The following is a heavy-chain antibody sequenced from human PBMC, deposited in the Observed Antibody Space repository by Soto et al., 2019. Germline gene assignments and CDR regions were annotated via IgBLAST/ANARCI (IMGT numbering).Heavy chain of an antibody. J-gene: IGHJ5*02. CDR1: GFTFSNSV. CDR2: IGTSGGST. CDR3: AKSERFDP. V-gene: IGHV3-23*01. Sequence: GSLRLSCAASGFTFSNSVMSWVRQAPGKGPEWVSTIGTSGGSTNYADSVKGRFTISRDNSKNTLYLQMNSLRAEDTAVYYCAKSERFDPWGQGTLVTVSS.